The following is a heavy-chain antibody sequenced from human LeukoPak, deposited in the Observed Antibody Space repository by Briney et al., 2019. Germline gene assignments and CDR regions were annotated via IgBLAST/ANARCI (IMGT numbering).Heavy chain of an antibody. V-gene: IGHV1-2*02. CDR3: ARDRRYSGSYYWFDP. Sequence: GASVKVSCKASGYTFTGYYMHWVRQAPGQGLEWMGWINPNSGGTNYAQKFQGGVTMTRDTSISTAYMELSRLRSDDTAVYYCARDRRYSGSYYWFDPWGQGTLVTVSS. CDR2: INPNSGGT. CDR1: GYTFTGYY. J-gene: IGHJ5*02. D-gene: IGHD1-26*01.